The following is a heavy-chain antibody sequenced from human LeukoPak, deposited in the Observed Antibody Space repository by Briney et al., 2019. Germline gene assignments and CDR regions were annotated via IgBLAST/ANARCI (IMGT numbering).Heavy chain of an antibody. J-gene: IGHJ4*02. CDR3: ARKSIAVAGPFDY. CDR2: IYNGDGT. CDR1: GFTVRSNH. D-gene: IGHD6-19*01. V-gene: IGHV3-66*01. Sequence: GGSLRLSCAAAGFTVRSNHMYWVRQAPGKGLEWVSVIYNGDGTGYADSVKGRFTISRDNAKNSLYLQMNSLRAEDTAMYYCARKSIAVAGPFDYWGQGTLVTVSS.